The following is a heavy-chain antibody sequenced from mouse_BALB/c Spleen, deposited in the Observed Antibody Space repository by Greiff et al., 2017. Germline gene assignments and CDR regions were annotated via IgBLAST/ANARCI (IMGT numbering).Heavy chain of an antibody. CDR3: AREGIYYYGSSSTGAMDY. D-gene: IGHD1-1*01. V-gene: IGHV2-6-7*01. CDR1: GFSLTGYG. Sequence: VKLVESGPGLVAPSQSLSITCTVSGFSLTGYGVNWVRQPPGKGLEWLGMIWGDGSTDYNSALKSRLSISKDNSKSQVFLKMNSLQTDDTARYYCAREGIYYYGSSSTGAMDYWGQGTSVTVSS. CDR2: IWGDGST. J-gene: IGHJ4*01.